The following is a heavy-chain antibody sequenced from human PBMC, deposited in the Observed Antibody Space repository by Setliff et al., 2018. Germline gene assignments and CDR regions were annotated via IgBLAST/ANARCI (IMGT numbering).Heavy chain of an antibody. CDR1: GGSIRSSYYY. CDR2: INHSGST. D-gene: IGHD4-17*01. V-gene: IGHV4-39*07. Sequence: SETLSLTCTVSGGSIRSSYYYWSWIRQSPGKGLEWIGEINHSGSTNYNPSLKTRVTISVDTSKNQFSLTLSSVTAADTAVYYCARETTMTYYFYYMDVWGKGTTVTLS. CDR3: ARETTMTYYFYYMDV. J-gene: IGHJ6*03.